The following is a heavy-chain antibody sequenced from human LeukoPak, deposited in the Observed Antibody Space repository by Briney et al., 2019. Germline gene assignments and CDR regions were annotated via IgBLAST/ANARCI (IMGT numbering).Heavy chain of an antibody. CDR3: ARDVGTGMAAAFDD. CDR2: IYHNGGT. Sequence: SETLSLNCTVSGGSIRGYYWSWIRQAAGKGLEWIGRIYHNGGTNDNPSLKSRVTMSADTSKNHFSLKLTSVTAADPALYFCARDVGTGMAAAFDDWGPGTLVIVSS. CDR1: GGSIRGYY. J-gene: IGHJ4*02. V-gene: IGHV4-4*07. D-gene: IGHD6-13*01.